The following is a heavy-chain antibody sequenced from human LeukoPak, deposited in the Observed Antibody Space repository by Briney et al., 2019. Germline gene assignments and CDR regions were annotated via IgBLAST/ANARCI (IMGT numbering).Heavy chain of an antibody. CDR1: GFTFSSNG. CDR2: IQYDGSKK. J-gene: IGHJ4*02. V-gene: IGHV3-30*02. Sequence: GGSLRLSCAASGFTFSSNGMHWVRQAPGKGLEWVTFIQYDGSKKYYADSVKGRFTISRDNSKNTLYLEMDSLRAEDTAVYYCAKDIGSYYDYWGQGILVTVSS. D-gene: IGHD3-10*01. CDR3: AKDIGSYYDY.